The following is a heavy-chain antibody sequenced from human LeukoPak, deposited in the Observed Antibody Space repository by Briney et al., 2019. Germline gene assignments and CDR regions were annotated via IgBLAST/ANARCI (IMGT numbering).Heavy chain of an antibody. Sequence: GGSLRLSCAASGSTFSSYAMGWVRQAPGKGLEWVSAISGNGNRTYYADSVKGRFTISRDNDKNSLYLQMNNLRAEDTAVYYCARSSPSSGWYPVDYWGQGTLVSVPS. CDR2: ISGNGNRT. CDR3: ARSSPSSGWYPVDY. J-gene: IGHJ4*02. V-gene: IGHV3-23*01. CDR1: GSTFSSYA. D-gene: IGHD6-19*01.